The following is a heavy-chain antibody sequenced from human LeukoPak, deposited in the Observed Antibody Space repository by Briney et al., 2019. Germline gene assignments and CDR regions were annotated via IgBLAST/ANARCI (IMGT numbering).Heavy chain of an antibody. CDR3: TMSSRMVRGVIGYYYGMDV. D-gene: IGHD3-10*01. J-gene: IGHJ6*04. Sequence: GGSLRLSCAASGFTFSGSAMHWVRQASGKGLEWVGRIRSKANSYATAYAASVKGRFSISRDDSMNTAYLQMNSLKTEDTAVYYCTMSSRMVRGVIGYYYGMDVWGKGTTVTVSS. CDR2: IRSKANSYAT. CDR1: GFTFSGSA. V-gene: IGHV3-73*01.